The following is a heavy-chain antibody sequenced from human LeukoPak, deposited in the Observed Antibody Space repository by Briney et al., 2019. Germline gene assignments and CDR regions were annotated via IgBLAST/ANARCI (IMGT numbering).Heavy chain of an antibody. V-gene: IGHV1-2*06. CDR2: INPNSGGT. CDR1: GYTFTAYH. J-gene: IGHJ4*02. Sequence: ASVTVSFKASGYTFTAYHMHWVRQAPGQGLEWMGRINPNSGGTNFAQKFQGRVTMTRDTSISTAYMELSRLSSDDTAVYYCARDSSSSWTSFDYWGQGTLVTVSS. D-gene: IGHD6-13*01. CDR3: ARDSSSSWTSFDY.